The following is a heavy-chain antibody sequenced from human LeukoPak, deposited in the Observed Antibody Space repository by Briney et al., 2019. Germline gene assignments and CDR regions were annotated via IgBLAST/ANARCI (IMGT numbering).Heavy chain of an antibody. CDR1: GGSFSGYY. Sequence: SETLSLTCAVYGGSFSGYYWSWIRQPPGKGLEWIGEINHSGSTNYNPSLKSRVTISVDTSKNQFSLKLSSVTAADTAVYYCALCYGSGSRNGGLQNWFDPWGQGTLVTVSS. CDR3: ALCYGSGSRNGGLQNWFDP. V-gene: IGHV4-34*01. CDR2: INHSGST. D-gene: IGHD3-10*01. J-gene: IGHJ5*02.